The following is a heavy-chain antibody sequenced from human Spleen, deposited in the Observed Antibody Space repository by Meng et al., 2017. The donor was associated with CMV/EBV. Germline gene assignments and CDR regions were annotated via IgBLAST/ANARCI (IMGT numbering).Heavy chain of an antibody. J-gene: IGHJ4*02. CDR3: ARGYCSSTNCYGTLDY. Sequence: SGPTLVKPTQTLTLTCTFSGFSLSTSGMRVSWIRQPPGKALEWLARIDWDDDKYCSTSLKTRPTISKDTAKNQVVLTKTNMDPVDTATYYCARGYCSSTNCYGTLDYWGQGTLVTVSS. CDR1: GFSLSTSGMR. CDR2: IDWDDDK. D-gene: IGHD2-2*01. V-gene: IGHV2-70*04.